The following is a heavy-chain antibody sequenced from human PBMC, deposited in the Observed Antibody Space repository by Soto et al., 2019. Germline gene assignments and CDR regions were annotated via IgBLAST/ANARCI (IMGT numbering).Heavy chain of an antibody. CDR1: GYTFTSYD. CDR3: ARTLYGDNVDY. V-gene: IGHV1-8*01. CDR2: MNPNIGNT. Sequence: QVQLVQSGAEVKKPGASVKVSCPASGYTFTSYDIHLVRQSTGQGLEWMGWMNPNIGNTGYAQKFQGRVTMTRNTSISTAYMELSSLRSEDTAVYYCARTLYGDNVDYWGQGTLVTVSS. D-gene: IGHD4-17*01. J-gene: IGHJ4*02.